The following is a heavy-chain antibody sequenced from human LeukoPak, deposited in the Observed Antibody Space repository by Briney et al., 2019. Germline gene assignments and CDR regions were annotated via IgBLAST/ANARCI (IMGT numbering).Heavy chain of an antibody. J-gene: IGHJ3*02. CDR2: ISYDGSNK. CDR1: GFTFSGYP. CDR3: VKDPDPRYCSSTSCSPI. D-gene: IGHD2-2*01. V-gene: IGHV3-30-3*02. Sequence: GKSLRLSCAASGFTFSGYPIHWVRQAPGKGLEWVAVISYDGSNKYYADSVKGRFTISRDNSKNTLYLQMNSLRVEDTAVYYCVKDPDPRYCSSTSCSPIWGQGTMVTVSS.